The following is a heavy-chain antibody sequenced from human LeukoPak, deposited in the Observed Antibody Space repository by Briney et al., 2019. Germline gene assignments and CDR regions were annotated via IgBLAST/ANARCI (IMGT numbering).Heavy chain of an antibody. Sequence: GASVKVSCKASGYTFVNYDINWVRQATGQGLEWVGWVNPRSGATASSQKFQGRVPITSDASINTAYMELSSLRSEDTALYYCTRGRIALSWGQGTLITVSS. CDR2: VNPRSGAT. CDR3: TRGRIALS. J-gene: IGHJ4*02. CDR1: GYTFVNYD. D-gene: IGHD2-21*01. V-gene: IGHV1-8*03.